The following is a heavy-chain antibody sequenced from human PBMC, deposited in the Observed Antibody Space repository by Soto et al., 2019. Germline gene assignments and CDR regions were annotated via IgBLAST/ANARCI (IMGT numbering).Heavy chain of an antibody. CDR3: ASPRWGVVIIVDRYFDL. V-gene: IGHV3-30-3*01. Sequence: QVQLVESGGGVVQPGRSLRLSCAASGFTFSSYAMHWVRQAPGKGLEWVAVISYDGSNKYYADSVKGRFTISRDNSKNTLYLQMNSLRAEDTAVYHCASPRWGVVIIVDRYFDLWGRGTLVTVSS. J-gene: IGHJ2*01. CDR1: GFTFSSYA. D-gene: IGHD3-3*01. CDR2: ISYDGSNK.